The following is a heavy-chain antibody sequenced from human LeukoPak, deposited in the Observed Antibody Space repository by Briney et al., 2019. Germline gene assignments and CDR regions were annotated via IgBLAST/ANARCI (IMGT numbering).Heavy chain of an antibody. CDR1: GYTLTELS. V-gene: IGHV1-24*01. D-gene: IGHD2-8*01. CDR3: ATSPPYRDIVLTGY. CDR2: FDPEDGET. Sequence: ASVKVSCKVSGYTLTELSMHWVRQAPGKGLEWMGGFDPEDGETIYAQKFQGRVTMTEDTSTDTAYMELSSLRSEDTAVYYCATSPPYRDIVLTGYWGQGTLVTVSS. J-gene: IGHJ4*02.